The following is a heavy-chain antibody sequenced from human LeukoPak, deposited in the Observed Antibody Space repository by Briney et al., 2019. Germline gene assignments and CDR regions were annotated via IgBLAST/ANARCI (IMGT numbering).Heavy chain of an antibody. CDR2: IYYSGSA. Sequence: VKPSETLSLTCTVSGGSISSYYWSWIRQPPGKGLEWTGYIYYSGSANYNPSLKSRVTISVDTSKNQFSLKLSSVTAADTAVYYCARVKRYCSSTSCLHDAFDIWGQGKMVTVSS. CDR3: ARVKRYCSSTSCLHDAFDI. CDR1: GGSISSYY. D-gene: IGHD2-2*01. J-gene: IGHJ3*02. V-gene: IGHV4-59*01.